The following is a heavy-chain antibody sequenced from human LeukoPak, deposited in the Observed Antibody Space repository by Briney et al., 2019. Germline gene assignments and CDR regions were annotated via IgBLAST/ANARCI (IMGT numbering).Heavy chain of an antibody. Sequence: GGSLRLSCAASEFTFSNYAMHWVRQAPGKGMEWVAFIRYDGSHKDYADSVKGRFTIYRDNYKNTVYLQMNRLRAEDTAIYYCVKVPYFDSSGYHGYWGQGTLVTVSS. D-gene: IGHD3-22*01. J-gene: IGHJ4*02. CDR2: IRYDGSHK. CDR1: EFTFSNYA. V-gene: IGHV3-30*02. CDR3: VKVPYFDSSGYHGY.